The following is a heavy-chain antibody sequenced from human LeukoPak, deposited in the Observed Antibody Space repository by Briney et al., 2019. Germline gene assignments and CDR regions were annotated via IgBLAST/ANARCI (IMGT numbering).Heavy chain of an antibody. CDR2: IYSGGAT. J-gene: IGHJ4*02. D-gene: IGHD2/OR15-2a*01. Sequence: PGGSLRLSCAVSGFTVSNNYLSWVRQAPGKGPECVSVIYSGGATHYADSVKGRFTISRDNSKNTLYLQMNSLRSEDTAVYYCARGVPSPFPDPFGHWGQGTLVTVSS. CDR3: ARGVPSPFPDPFGH. V-gene: IGHV3-66*02. CDR1: GFTVSNNY.